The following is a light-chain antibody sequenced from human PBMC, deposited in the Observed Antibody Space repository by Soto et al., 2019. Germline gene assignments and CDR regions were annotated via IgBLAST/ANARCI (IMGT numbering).Light chain of an antibody. J-gene: IGKJ4*01. V-gene: IGKV3-11*01. CDR2: DAS. CDR1: QSINRH. CDR3: QQRSNWPPVT. Sequence: EIVLTQSPATLSLSPGERATLSCRASQSINRHLAWYRQKPGQAPRLLIYDASNRDTGIPARFSVSGSGTDFTLTSRRLEPEDFGVYYCQQRSNWPPVTFGGGTKVEIK.